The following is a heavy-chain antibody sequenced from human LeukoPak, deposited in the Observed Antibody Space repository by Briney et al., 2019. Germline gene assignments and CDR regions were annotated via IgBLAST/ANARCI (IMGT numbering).Heavy chain of an antibody. V-gene: IGHV4-59*12. CDR1: GGSINSYY. CDR3: ASQLWLRSAFDI. CDR2: IHYSGST. Sequence: SETLSLTCTVSGGSINSYYWSWIRQPPGKGLQWIGCIHYSGSTNYNPSLKSRVTMSVDTSKNQFSLKLSSVTAADTAVYYCASQLWLRSAFDIWGQGTMVTVSS. D-gene: IGHD5-18*01. J-gene: IGHJ3*02.